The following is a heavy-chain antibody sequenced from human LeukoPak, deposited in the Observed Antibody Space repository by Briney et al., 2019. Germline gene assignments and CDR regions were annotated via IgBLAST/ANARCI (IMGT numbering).Heavy chain of an antibody. CDR2: ISPNSGGT. CDR1: GYTFTGYY. J-gene: IGHJ4*02. CDR3: ARQSYSGSYSWVLLNPNSPFDY. V-gene: IGHV1-2*02. Sequence: ASVKVSCKASGYTFTGYYMHWVRQAPGQGLEWMGWISPNSGGTNYAQKLQGRVTMTTDTSTSTAYMELRSLRSDDTAVYYCARQSYSGSYSWVLLNPNSPFDYWGQGTLVTVSS. D-gene: IGHD1-26*01.